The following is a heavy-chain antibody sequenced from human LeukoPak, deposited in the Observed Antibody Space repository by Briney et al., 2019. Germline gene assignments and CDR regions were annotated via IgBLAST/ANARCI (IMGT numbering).Heavy chain of an antibody. CDR1: GFTFSSYE. Sequence: GGSLRLSCAASGFTFSSYEMNWVRQAPGKGLEWVSAISGSGGSTYYADSVKGRFTISRDNSKNTLYLQMNSLRAEDTAVYYCAANYDFWSGYPYYYYGMDVWGQGTTVTVSS. CDR3: AANYDFWSGYPYYYYGMDV. CDR2: ISGSGGST. V-gene: IGHV3-23*01. D-gene: IGHD3-3*01. J-gene: IGHJ6*02.